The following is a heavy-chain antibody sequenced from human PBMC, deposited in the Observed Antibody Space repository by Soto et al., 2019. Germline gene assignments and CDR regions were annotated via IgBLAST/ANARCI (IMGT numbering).Heavy chain of an antibody. V-gene: IGHV4-31*03. Sequence: SQTLSLTCTLSAHSANSGGYYWSWIRQHPGKGLEWLGYVYYTGSTYYNPSLKSRVMISLDTSRNHFSLNLSSVTAADTAVYYCATGAAGIQLFEDWGQG. D-gene: IGHD5-18*01. J-gene: IGHJ4*02. CDR1: AHSANSGGYY. CDR2: VYYTGST. CDR3: ATGAAGIQLFED.